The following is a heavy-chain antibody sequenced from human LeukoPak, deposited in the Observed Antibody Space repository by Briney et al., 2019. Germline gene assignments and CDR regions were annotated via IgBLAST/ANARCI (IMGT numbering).Heavy chain of an antibody. V-gene: IGHV3-66*01. CDR2: IYSGGST. J-gene: IGHJ4*02. D-gene: IGHD1-26*01. CDR3: ARGSGSYDQVTDY. Sequence: PGGSLRLSCAASGFTVSSNYMSWVRQAPGKGLECVSVIYSGGSTYYADSVKGRFTISRDNSKNTLYLQMNSLRAEDTAVYYCARGSGSYDQVTDYWGQGTLVTVSS. CDR1: GFTVSSNY.